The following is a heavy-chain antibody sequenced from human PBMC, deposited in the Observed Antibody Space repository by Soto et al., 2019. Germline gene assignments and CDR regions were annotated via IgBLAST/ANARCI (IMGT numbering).Heavy chain of an antibody. D-gene: IGHD3-10*01. V-gene: IGHV4-38-2*01. Sequence: PSETLSLTCAVSGYSIGSGYYWGWIRQPPGKGLEWIGSIYHSGSTYYNPSLKSRVTISVDTSKNQFSLKLSSVTAAGTAVYYCARVGXGDYYGSGSYYNNWFDPWGQGTLVTVSS. CDR1: GYSIGSGYY. CDR2: IYHSGST. CDR3: ARVGXGDYYGSGSYYNNWFDP. J-gene: IGHJ5*02.